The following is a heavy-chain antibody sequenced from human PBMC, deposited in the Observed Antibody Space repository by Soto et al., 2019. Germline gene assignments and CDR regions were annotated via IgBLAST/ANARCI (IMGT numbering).Heavy chain of an antibody. J-gene: IGHJ4*02. CDR1: GYTFTSYA. CDR3: PQNHNFDSSGNNPPFDD. CDR2: INAGNGNT. Sequence: QVQLVQSGAEVKKPGASVKVSCKASGYTFTSYAMHWVRQAPGQRLEWMGWINAGNGNTKYSQKFQGRVTITRDTSRRAAYREVGTLRSEATAVYYCPQNHNFDSSGNNPPFDDWAREPWSPSPQ. D-gene: IGHD3-22*01. V-gene: IGHV1-3*01.